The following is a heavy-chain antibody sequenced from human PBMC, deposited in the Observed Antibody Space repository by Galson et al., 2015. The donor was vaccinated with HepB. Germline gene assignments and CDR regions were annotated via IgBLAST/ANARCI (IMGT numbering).Heavy chain of an antibody. J-gene: IGHJ4*02. CDR2: IYYNGDT. D-gene: IGHD5-12*01. CDR3: ARHPGRGSVGYAFDL. CDR1: HGSINNYY. V-gene: IGHV4-59*08. Sequence: TLSLTCSVSHGSINNYYWSWIRQSPGNRLAWIGYIYYNGDTTYNPSLGYRVGMSVDTSVNQVSLWLTSVTAADTAVYYCARHPGRGSVGYAFDLWGQGTLVTVSA.